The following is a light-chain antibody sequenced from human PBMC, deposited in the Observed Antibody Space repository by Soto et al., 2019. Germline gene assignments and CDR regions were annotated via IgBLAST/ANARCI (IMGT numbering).Light chain of an antibody. V-gene: IGKV3-15*01. CDR1: QSVSSN. J-gene: IGKJ2*01. Sequence: EIVMTQSPATLSVSPGERATLSCRASQSVSSNLAWYQQKPGQAPRLLIYGASTRATGIPARFSGSGSGTEFTLTISSLQSEDFAVYYCQQSYLTPRTFGQGTKLEIK. CDR2: GAS. CDR3: QQSYLTPRT.